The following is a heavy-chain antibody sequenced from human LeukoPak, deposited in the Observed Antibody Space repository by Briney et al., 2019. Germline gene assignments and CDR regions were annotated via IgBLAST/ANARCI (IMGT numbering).Heavy chain of an antibody. D-gene: IGHD3-10*02. Sequence: GESLKISCKGSGYSFSDYWIGWVRQMPGKGLEWMAVIYPGDSRTRYNPSFQGQVTISVDKSINTAYLKWSSLKASDTALYYCACRMFASNWFQPWGQGTLVTASS. CDR3: ACRMFASNWFQP. V-gene: IGHV5-51*01. J-gene: IGHJ5*02. CDR2: IYPGDSRT. CDR1: GYSFSDYW.